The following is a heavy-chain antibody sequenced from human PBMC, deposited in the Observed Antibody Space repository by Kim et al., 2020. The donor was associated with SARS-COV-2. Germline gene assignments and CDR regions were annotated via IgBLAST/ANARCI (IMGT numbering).Heavy chain of an antibody. CDR3: ARIPDTTGWPFDS. CDR2: MKNNGMRT. J-gene: IGHJ4*02. V-gene: IGHV4-59*01. Sequence: SETLSLTCTVSVDSISSDYWTSSRQPPGKGLASIGYMKNNGMRTTYNPSLGGRVAMLVDPSKVHSSLKLSSLTAADTAVYFCARIPDTTGWPFDSWGQGILVPGPS. D-gene: IGHD6-19*01. CDR1: VDSISSDY.